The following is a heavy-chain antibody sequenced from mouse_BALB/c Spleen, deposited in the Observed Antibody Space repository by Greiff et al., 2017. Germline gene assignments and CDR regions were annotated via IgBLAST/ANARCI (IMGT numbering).Heavy chain of an antibody. CDR1: GFTFNTYA. CDR2: IRSKSNNYAT. V-gene: IGHV10-1*02. Sequence: EVQLVESGGGLVQPKGSLKLSCAASGFTFNTYAMNWVRQAPGKGLEWVARIRSKSNNYATYYADSVKDRFTISRDDSQSMLYLQMNNLKTEDTAMYYCVRHPDLAMDYWGQGTSVTVSA. CDR3: VRHPDLAMDY. J-gene: IGHJ4*01.